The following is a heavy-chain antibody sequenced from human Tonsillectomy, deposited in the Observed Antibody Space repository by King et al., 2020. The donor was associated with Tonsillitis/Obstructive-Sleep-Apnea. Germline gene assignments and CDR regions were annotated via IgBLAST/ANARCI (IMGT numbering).Heavy chain of an antibody. Sequence: VQLVESGGGLVQPGGSLRLSCEASGFTWCNAWMTWVRQAPGKGREWVGRSKSKTDGGTADYAAPVKGRFTISRDDSKNTLHLQMNSLKTEDTAVYYCARMGLGTFDYWGQGTLVTVSS. V-gene: IGHV3-15*01. CDR1: GFTWCNAW. CDR3: ARMGLGTFDY. J-gene: IGHJ4*02. D-gene: IGHD2-8*01. CDR2: SKSKTDGGTA.